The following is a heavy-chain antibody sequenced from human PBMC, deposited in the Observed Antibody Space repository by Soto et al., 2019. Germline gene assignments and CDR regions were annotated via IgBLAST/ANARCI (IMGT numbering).Heavy chain of an antibody. CDR1: GFTFSSYG. V-gene: IGHV3-33*06. D-gene: IGHD6-19*01. CDR2: IWYDGSNK. CDR3: AKAKGSGWYSGY. J-gene: IGHJ4*02. Sequence: GGSLRLSCAASGFTFSSYGMHWVRQAPGKGLEWVAVIWYDGSNKYYADSVKGRFTISRDNSKNTLYLQMNSLRAEDTAVYYCAKAKGSGWYSGYWGQGTLVTVSS.